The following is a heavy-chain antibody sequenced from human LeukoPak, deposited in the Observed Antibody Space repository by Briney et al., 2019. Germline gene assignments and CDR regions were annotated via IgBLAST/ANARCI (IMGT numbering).Heavy chain of an antibody. J-gene: IGHJ6*03. CDR3: ARDSPVVPPSNYYDSTRAAASMDV. Sequence: PSETLSLTCTVSGGSISSSSYYWGWIRQPPGKGLEWIGSIYYSGSTYYNPSLKSRVTISVDTSKNQFSLKLSSVTAADTAVYYCARDSPVVPPSNYYDSTRAAASMDVWGKGTTVTISS. D-gene: IGHD3-22*01. CDR2: IYYSGST. V-gene: IGHV4-39*02. CDR1: GGSISSSSYY.